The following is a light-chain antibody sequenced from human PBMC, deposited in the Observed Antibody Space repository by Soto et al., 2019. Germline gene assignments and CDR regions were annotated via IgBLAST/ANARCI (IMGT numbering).Light chain of an antibody. J-gene: IGKJ5*01. V-gene: IGKV1-9*01. CDR1: QGISSY. Sequence: DIQLTQSPSFLSASVGDRVTITCRASQGISSYLAWYQQKPGKAPKLLIYAASTSQSGVPSRFSGSGSGTEFTLTISSLQPEDFGTYYCQQLNSYPITFGQGTRLEIK. CDR2: AAS. CDR3: QQLNSYPIT.